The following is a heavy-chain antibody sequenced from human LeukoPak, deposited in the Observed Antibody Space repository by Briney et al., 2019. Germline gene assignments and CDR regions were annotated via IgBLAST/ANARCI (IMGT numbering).Heavy chain of an antibody. Sequence: PGGSLRLSCAASGFTFSSYSMNWVRQAPGKGLEWVSSISSSRYIYYADSVKGRFTISRDNAKNSLYLQMNSLRAEDTAVYYCARDCLYYDISGPRFDCWGQGTLVTVSS. D-gene: IGHD3-9*01. CDR1: GFTFSSYS. CDR3: ARDCLYYDISGPRFDC. J-gene: IGHJ4*02. V-gene: IGHV3-21*01. CDR2: ISSSRYI.